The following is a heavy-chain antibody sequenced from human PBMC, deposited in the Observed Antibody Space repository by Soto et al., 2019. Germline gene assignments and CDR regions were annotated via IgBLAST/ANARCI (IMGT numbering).Heavy chain of an antibody. CDR2: ISWNSGSI. CDR3: AKDIGAGSRDAFDI. V-gene: IGHV3-9*01. J-gene: IGHJ3*02. D-gene: IGHD3-16*01. CDR1: GFNIVDHA. Sequence: FHRLPYAASGFNIVDHAIRRIPQKPGKGLEWVSGISWNSGSIGYADSVKGRFTISRDNAKNSLYLQMNSLRAEDTALYYCAKDIGAGSRDAFDIWGQGTMVTVSS.